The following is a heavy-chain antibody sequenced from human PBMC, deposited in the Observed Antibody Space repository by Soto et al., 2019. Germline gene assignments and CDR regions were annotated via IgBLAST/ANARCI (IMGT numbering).Heavy chain of an antibody. CDR3: ARDVSSDTTGFRGYDL. CDR2: FIPIFVSA. Sequence: ASVKVSCKASGGTVSSYAITWVRQAPGKGLEWMGVFIPIFVSAHYAPKFQGRITITADESTSTAYMELSGLTSEDTAIYYCARDVSSDTTGFRGYDLWGQGTQVTVAS. D-gene: IGHD3-10*01. J-gene: IGHJ4*02. V-gene: IGHV1-69*13. CDR1: GGTVSSYA.